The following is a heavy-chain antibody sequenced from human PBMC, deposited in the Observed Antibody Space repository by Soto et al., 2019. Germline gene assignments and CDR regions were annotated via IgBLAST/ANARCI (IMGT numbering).Heavy chain of an antibody. J-gene: IGHJ4*02. D-gene: IGHD1-26*01. CDR2: IFYSGNT. CDR3: ARLRTREGATGKFDY. CDR1: GGSISSSSYY. Sequence: SETLSLTCTVSGGSISSSSYYWVWIRQPPGKGLEWIGSIFYSGNTYYSPSLKTRVTISVDTSNNQFSLKLTSVTAADTAVYYCARLRTREGATGKFDYWGQGTLVTVSS. V-gene: IGHV4-39*01.